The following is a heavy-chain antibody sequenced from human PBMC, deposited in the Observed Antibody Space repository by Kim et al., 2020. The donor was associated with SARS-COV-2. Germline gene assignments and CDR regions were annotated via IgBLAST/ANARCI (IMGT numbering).Heavy chain of an antibody. D-gene: IGHD3-10*01. CDR3: ARWGLWIYYFDY. Sequence: SETLSLTCTVSGGSISSSSYYWGWIRQPPGKGLEWIGSIYYSGSTYYNPPLKSRVTISVDTSKNQFSLKLSSVTAADTAVYYCARWGLWIYYFDYWGQGTLVTVSS. J-gene: IGHJ4*02. V-gene: IGHV4-39*01. CDR2: IYYSGST. CDR1: GGSISSSSYY.